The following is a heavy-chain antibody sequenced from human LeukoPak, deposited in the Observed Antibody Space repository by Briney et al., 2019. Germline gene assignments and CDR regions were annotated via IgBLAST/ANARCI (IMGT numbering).Heavy chain of an antibody. V-gene: IGHV3-33*01. CDR3: ARGFTMVRGVIKWDYYYMDV. D-gene: IGHD3-10*01. Sequence: PGGSLRLSCAASGFTFSSYGMHWVRQAPGKGLEWVAVIWYDGSNKYYADSVKGRFTISRDNSKNTLYLQMNSLRAEDTAVYYCARGFTMVRGVIKWDYYYMDVWGKGTTVTVSS. CDR1: GFTFSSYG. CDR2: IWYDGSNK. J-gene: IGHJ6*03.